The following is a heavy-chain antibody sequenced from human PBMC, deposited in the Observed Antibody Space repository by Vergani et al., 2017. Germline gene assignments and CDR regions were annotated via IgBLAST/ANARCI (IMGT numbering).Heavy chain of an antibody. V-gene: IGHV4-30-4*08. D-gene: IGHD5-24*01. CDR1: GDPINGGDYY. CDR3: ARARGYNYSSLH. Sequence: QVQLQESGPGQVKPSQTLSLTCSVSGDPINGGDYYWGWIRQSPGKGLEWLGYIYYSGITYYSPSLRARLSMSVDTSKNQFSLKLTSVTAADTAVYYCARARGYNYSSLHWGRGTLVTVSS. CDR2: IYYSGIT. J-gene: IGHJ4*02.